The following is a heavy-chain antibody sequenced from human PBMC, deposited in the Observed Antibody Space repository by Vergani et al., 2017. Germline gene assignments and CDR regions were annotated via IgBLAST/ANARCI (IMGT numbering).Heavy chain of an antibody. J-gene: IGHJ4*02. Sequence: EVQLLESGGGLVQPGGSLRLSCAASGFTFSSYAMSWVRQAPGKGLEWVSAISGSGGSTYYADSVKGRFTISRDNSKNTLYLQMNSLRAEDTAVYYCAKDLTGYYYDSSGXGDYWGQGTLVTVSS. V-gene: IGHV3-23*01. CDR3: AKDLTGYYYDSSGXGDY. CDR1: GFTFSSYA. D-gene: IGHD3-22*01. CDR2: ISGSGGST.